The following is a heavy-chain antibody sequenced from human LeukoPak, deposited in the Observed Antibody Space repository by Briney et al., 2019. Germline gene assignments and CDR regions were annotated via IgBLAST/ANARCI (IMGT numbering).Heavy chain of an antibody. Sequence: GSSVKVSCKASGGTFSSYAISWVRQAPGQGLEWMGGIIPIFGTANYAQKFQGRVTITTDESTSTAYMELSSLRSEDTAVYYCARENCSSTSCYFYWYFDFWGRGTLVTVSS. CDR2: IIPIFGTA. CDR3: ARENCSSTSCYFYWYFDF. V-gene: IGHV1-69*05. D-gene: IGHD2-2*01. J-gene: IGHJ2*01. CDR1: GGTFSSYA.